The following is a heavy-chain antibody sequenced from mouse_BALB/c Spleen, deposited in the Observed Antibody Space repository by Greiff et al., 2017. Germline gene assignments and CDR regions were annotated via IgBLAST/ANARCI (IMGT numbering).Heavy chain of an antibody. CDR3: ARVDDGFRYFDY. Sequence: EVQLQESGPELVKPGASVKISCKASGYSFTGYFMNWVMQSHGKSLEWIGRINPYNGDTFYNQKFKGKATLTVDKSSSTAHMELRSLASEDSAVYYCARVDDGFRYFDYWGQGTTLTVSS. V-gene: IGHV1-20*02. J-gene: IGHJ2*01. CDR2: INPYNGDT. D-gene: IGHD2-3*01. CDR1: GYSFTGYF.